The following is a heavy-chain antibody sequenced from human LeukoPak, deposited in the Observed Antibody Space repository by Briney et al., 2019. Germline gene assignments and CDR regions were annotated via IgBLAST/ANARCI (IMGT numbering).Heavy chain of an antibody. CDR3: AKLSDSSGWYYFDY. D-gene: IGHD6-19*01. CDR2: ISGSASST. CDR1: GFTFSSYA. J-gene: IGHJ4*02. V-gene: IGHV3-23*01. Sequence: GGSLRLSCAASGFTFSSYAMSWVRQAPGQGLEWVSSISGSASSTYYADSVKGRFTISRDNSKNTLYLQMNSLRAEDTAVYYCAKLSDSSGWYYFDYWGQGTLVTVSS.